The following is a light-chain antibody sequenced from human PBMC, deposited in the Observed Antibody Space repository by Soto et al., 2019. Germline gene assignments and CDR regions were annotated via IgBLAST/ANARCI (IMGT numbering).Light chain of an antibody. J-gene: IGKJ4*01. CDR2: WAS. V-gene: IGKV4-1*01. CDR1: QSVLYSSNNKNY. Sequence: DIVMTQSPDSLAVSLGERATINCKSSQSVLYSSNNKNYLGWYQQKAGQPPKLLIYWASTRESGVPDRLSGNGHGPDFTLTIQRKHGEDGAIYYCQQYYGIPLSFGGGTKVEIK. CDR3: QQYYGIPLS.